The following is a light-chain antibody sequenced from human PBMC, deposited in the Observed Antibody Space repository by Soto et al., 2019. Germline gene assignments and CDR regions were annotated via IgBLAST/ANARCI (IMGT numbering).Light chain of an antibody. V-gene: IGLV2-14*01. Sequence: QSALTQPASVSGSPGQSITISCAGTSSDIGGYSYVSWYQQHPGKAPKVMIYEVSNRPSGVSNRFSGSKSGNTASLTISGLQAEDEADYYCSSYTSSSTLYVFGRGTKVTVL. CDR2: EVS. CDR1: SSDIGGYSY. CDR3: SSYTSSSTLYV. J-gene: IGLJ1*01.